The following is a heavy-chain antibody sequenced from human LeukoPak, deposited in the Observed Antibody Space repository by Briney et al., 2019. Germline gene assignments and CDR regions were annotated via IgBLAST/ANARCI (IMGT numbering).Heavy chain of an antibody. CDR3: AIIAARPLGLNDY. D-gene: IGHD6-6*01. J-gene: IGHJ4*02. CDR1: GGSFSGYY. V-gene: IGHV4-34*01. Sequence: SETLSLTCAAYGGSFSGYYWSWIRQPPGKGLEWIGEINHSGSTNYNPSLKSRVTISVDTSKNQFSLKLSSVTAADTAVYYCAIIAARPLGLNDYWGQGTLVTVSS. CDR2: INHSGST.